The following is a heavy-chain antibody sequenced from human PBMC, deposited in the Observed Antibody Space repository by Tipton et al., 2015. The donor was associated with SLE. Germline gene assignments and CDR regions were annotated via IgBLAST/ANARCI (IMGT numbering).Heavy chain of an antibody. Sequence: TLSLTCTVSGGSISSSNYYWGWLRQPPGKGLEWIGSISYSGSTSYNPSLKSRVTTSVDTSTNQLSLKLRSVTAADTAVYYCARRHYSGPFDNWGQGTLVTVST. CDR1: GGSISSSNYY. V-gene: IGHV4-39*07. CDR3: ARRHYSGPFDN. J-gene: IGHJ4*02. D-gene: IGHD5-12*01. CDR2: ISYSGST.